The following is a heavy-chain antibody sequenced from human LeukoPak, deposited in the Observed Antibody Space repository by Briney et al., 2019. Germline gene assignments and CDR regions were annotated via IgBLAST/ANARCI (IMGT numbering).Heavy chain of an antibody. Sequence: GESLRLSCAASGITLNNNAMSWVRQAPGKGPEWVSSISINGGTTYYADSVKGRFTISRDNSENTLYLQMNSLRAEDTAVYYCAKDLRSLYESGNYGWFDPWGQGALVTVSS. J-gene: IGHJ5*02. CDR3: AKDLRSLYESGNYGWFDP. CDR2: ISINGGTT. D-gene: IGHD3-10*01. CDR1: GITLNNNA. V-gene: IGHV3-23*01.